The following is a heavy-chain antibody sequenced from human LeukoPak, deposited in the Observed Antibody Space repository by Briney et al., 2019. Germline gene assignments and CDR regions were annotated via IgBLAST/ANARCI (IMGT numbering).Heavy chain of an antibody. CDR3: ARAYCGGDCLYDAFDI. V-gene: IGHV3-21*01. D-gene: IGHD2-21*02. Sequence: GGSLRLSCAASGFTFSSYSMNWVRQAPGRGLEWVSSISSSSSYIYYADSVKGRFTISRDNAKNSLYLQMNSLRAEDTAVYYCARAYCGGDCLYDAFDIWGQGTMVTVSS. CDR2: ISSSSSYI. J-gene: IGHJ3*02. CDR1: GFTFSSYS.